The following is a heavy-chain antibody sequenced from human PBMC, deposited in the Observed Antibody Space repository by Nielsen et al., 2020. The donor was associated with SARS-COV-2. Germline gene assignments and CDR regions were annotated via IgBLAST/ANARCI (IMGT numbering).Heavy chain of an antibody. CDR2: IIPIFGTA. V-gene: IGHV1-69*13. J-gene: IGHJ6*02. Sequence: SVKVSCKASGGTFSSYAISWVRQAPGQGLEWMGGIIPIFGTANYAQKFQGRVTITADESTSTAYMELSSLGSEDTAVYYCARRSRYFDWLPLDYYYYYGMDVWGQGTTVTVSS. CDR3: ARRSRYFDWLPLDYYYYYGMDV. CDR1: GGTFSSYA. D-gene: IGHD3-9*01.